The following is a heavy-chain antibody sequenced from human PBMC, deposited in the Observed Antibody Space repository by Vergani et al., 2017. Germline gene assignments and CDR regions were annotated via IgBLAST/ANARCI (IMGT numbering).Heavy chain of an antibody. CDR1: GFTFSSYG. V-gene: IGHV3-33*01. CDR3: ARDALSGGDAFDI. D-gene: IGHD3-10*01. Sequence: QVQLVESGGGVVQPGRSLRLSCAASGFTFSSYGMHWVRQAPGKGLEWVAVIWYDGSNKYYADSVKGRFTISRDNSKNTLYLQMNSLGAEDTAVYYCARDALSGGDAFDIWGQGTMVTVSS. J-gene: IGHJ3*02. CDR2: IWYDGSNK.